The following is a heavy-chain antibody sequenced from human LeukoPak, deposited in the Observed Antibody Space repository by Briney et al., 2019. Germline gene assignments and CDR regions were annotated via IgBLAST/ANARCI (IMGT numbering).Heavy chain of an antibody. V-gene: IGHV1-2*02. Sequence: ASVKVSCKASGHTFTGYYMHWVRQAPGQGLEWMGWINPNSGGTNYAQKFQGRVTMTRDTSISTAYMELSRLRSDDTAVYYCARSRGCTNGVCYSWFDPWGQGTLVTVSS. CDR2: INPNSGGT. CDR1: GHTFTGYY. J-gene: IGHJ5*02. CDR3: ARSRGCTNGVCYSWFDP. D-gene: IGHD2-8*01.